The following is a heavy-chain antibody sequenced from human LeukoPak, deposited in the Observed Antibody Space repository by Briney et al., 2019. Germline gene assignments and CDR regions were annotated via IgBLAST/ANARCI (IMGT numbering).Heavy chain of an antibody. CDR2: MHYSGST. J-gene: IGHJ4*02. CDR1: GESIGPNY. V-gene: IGHV4-59*01. Sequence: PSETLSLTCTVSGESIGPNYCSWIRQPPGKGLEWIGYMHYSGSTKSNPSLKSRVTASVDTSKNQFSLKLSSVTAADTAVYYCMRGGSGLDSDNWGQGTLVTVSS. CDR3: MRGGSGLDSDN. D-gene: IGHD6-25*01.